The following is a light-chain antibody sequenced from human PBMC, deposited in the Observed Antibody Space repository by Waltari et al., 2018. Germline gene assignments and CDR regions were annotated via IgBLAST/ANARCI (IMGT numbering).Light chain of an antibody. J-gene: IGKJ1*01. Sequence: DVVMTQSPLSLPVTLGQPGSISRRSSQSLVNSDGNTYLNWFQQRPDQAPRRLNYKVSNRDSGVPDRFSGSGSGTDFTLKISRVEADDVGVYYCMQGTHWPPRTFGQGTKVEIK. V-gene: IGKV2-30*01. CDR3: MQGTHWPPRT. CDR2: KVS. CDR1: QSLVNSDGNTY.